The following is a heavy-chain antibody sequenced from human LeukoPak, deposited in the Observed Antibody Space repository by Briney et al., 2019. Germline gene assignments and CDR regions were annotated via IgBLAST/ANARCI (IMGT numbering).Heavy chain of an antibody. CDR3: AKRGSSTSSGYPLDY. CDR2: ISGGGGSI. CDR1: GFTFSSYA. Sequence: PGGSLRLSCVASGFTFSSYAMSWVRQAPGKGLEWVSGISGGGGSIHYADSVKGRFTISRDNSMNTLYLQMNSLRAEDTAVYYCAKRGSSTSSGYPLDYWGQGTLVTVSS. V-gene: IGHV3-23*01. D-gene: IGHD2-2*01. J-gene: IGHJ4*02.